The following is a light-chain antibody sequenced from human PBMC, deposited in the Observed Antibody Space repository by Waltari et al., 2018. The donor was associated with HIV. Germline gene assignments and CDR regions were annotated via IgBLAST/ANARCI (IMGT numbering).Light chain of an antibody. Sequence: QAGLTQPPSLSKDLRQTATLTCTGDKNNVDHQGAAWLKHRQGHPPKLLFYRNNNRPSGIPDRFSGFRSGNTASLNISGLLADDESAYFWAAWDTSLGGWVFGGGTQLTVL. CDR3: AAWDTSLGGWV. CDR1: KNNVDHQG. CDR2: RNN. V-gene: IGLV10-54*04. J-gene: IGLJ3*02.